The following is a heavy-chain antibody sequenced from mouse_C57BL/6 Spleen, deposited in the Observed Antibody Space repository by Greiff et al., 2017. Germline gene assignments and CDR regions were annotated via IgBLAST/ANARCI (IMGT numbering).Heavy chain of an antibody. D-gene: IGHD1-1*01. J-gene: IGHJ1*03. CDR2: INPNNGGT. V-gene: IGHV1-26*01. Sequence: VQLQQSGPELVKPGASVKISCKASGYTFTDYYMNWVKQSHGKSLEWIGDINPNNGGTSYNQKFKGKATLTVDKSSSTAYMELRSLTSEDSAVYYCARPITTVVDGWYFDVWGTGTTVTVSS. CDR1: GYTFTDYY. CDR3: ARPITTVVDGWYFDV.